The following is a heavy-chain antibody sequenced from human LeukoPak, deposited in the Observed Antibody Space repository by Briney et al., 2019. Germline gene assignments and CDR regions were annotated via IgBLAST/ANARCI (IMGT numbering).Heavy chain of an antibody. J-gene: IGHJ4*02. CDR2: ISGSGGSS. V-gene: IGHV3-23*01. CDR3: ARDSSSGTYFDY. CDR1: GITLSNYG. Sequence: GGSLRLSCAVSGITLSNYGMSWVRQAPGKGLEWVSAISGSGGSSYYADSVKGRFAISRDNSKNTLYLQMNSLRAEDTAVYYCARDSSSGTYFDYWGQGALVTVSS. D-gene: IGHD3-22*01.